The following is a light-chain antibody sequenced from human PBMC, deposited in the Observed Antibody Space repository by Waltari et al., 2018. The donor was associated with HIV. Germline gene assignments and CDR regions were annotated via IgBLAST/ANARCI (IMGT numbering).Light chain of an antibody. CDR2: EVT. V-gene: IGLV2-23*02. CDR1: SSDVGSFDL. CDR3: CSYAGSYNLV. J-gene: IGLJ3*02. Sequence: QSALTQPASVSGSPGQSITISCTGTSSDVGSFDLVSWYHQHPHTAPKLIIYEVTKRPSGISYRFSGSKSGNTASLTISGLQAEDEGFYYCCSYAGSYNLVFGGGTKLTVL.